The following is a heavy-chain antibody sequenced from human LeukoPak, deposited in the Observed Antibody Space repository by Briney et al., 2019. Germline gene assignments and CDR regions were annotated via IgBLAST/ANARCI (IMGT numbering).Heavy chain of an antibody. CDR3: ARRAGDYSHPYDY. D-gene: IGHD3-22*01. Sequence: GGSLRLSCTVSGFTVGSNSMSWVRQAPGKGLEWVSFIYSGGNTHYSDSVKGRFTISRDNSKNTLYLQMNSLRAEDTAVYYCARRAGDYSHPYDYWGQGTLVTVSS. CDR1: GFTVGSNS. J-gene: IGHJ4*02. V-gene: IGHV3-53*01. CDR2: IYSGGNT.